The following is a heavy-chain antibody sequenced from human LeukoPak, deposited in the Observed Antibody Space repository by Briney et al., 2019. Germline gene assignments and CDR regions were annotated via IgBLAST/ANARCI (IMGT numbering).Heavy chain of an antibody. CDR2: IYYSGST. D-gene: IGHD3-10*01. V-gene: IGHV4-61*10. CDR3: ARGTLWFGVVDTAQIDY. J-gene: IGHJ4*02. CDR1: GDSVSSPNSY. Sequence: SQTLSLTCTVSGDSVSSPNSYWTWIRQPAGKGLEWIGYIYYSGSTNYNPSLKSRVTISVDTSKNQFSLKLSSVTAADTAVYYCARGTLWFGVVDTAQIDYWGQGTLVTVSS.